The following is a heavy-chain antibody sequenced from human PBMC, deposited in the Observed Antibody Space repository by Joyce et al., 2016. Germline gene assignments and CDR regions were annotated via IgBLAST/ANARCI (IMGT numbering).Heavy chain of an antibody. J-gene: IGHJ4*03. D-gene: IGHD4-23*01. CDR1: GFTFNSYA. CDR3: VRDSVGGSLDM. V-gene: IGHV3-48*01. Sequence: EAHLVESGGGFVQPGGSLRLSCVVSGFTFNSYAMSWVSQAPGRGLGWVSFINQKGDTKYYADSVKGRFTIPRDSAENSVYLKMDNLRADDSGVYFCVRDSVGGSLDMWGQGTLVTV. CDR2: INQKGDTK.